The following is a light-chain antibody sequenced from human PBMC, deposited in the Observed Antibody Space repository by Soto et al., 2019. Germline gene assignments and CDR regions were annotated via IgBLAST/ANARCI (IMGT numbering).Light chain of an antibody. V-gene: IGKV1-9*01. CDR3: QQRKSYPIT. J-gene: IGKJ5*01. CDR2: AAS. Sequence: DIQLTQSPSFLSASVGDRVTITCRASQDINTYLAWYQQKPGKAPKLLIFAASTLQNEVPSRFSGSGSGTEFTVTITSLQPEDFATYYCQQRKSYPITFGQGTRLEIK. CDR1: QDINTY.